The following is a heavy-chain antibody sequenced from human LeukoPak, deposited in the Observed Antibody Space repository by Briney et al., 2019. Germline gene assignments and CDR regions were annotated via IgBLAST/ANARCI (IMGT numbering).Heavy chain of an antibody. CDR2: ISGSSSTI. CDR1: GFTFNSYS. V-gene: IGHV3-48*01. CDR3: ARIGVMGEYYFDY. D-gene: IGHD3-16*01. J-gene: IGHJ4*01. Sequence: PGGSLRLSCAASGFTFNSYSMNWVRQAPGRRLEGVSYISGSSSTIYYTDSVKGRFTISRDNAKNSLYLQMNSLRAEDTAVYYCARIGVMGEYYFDYWGQGTLVTVSS.